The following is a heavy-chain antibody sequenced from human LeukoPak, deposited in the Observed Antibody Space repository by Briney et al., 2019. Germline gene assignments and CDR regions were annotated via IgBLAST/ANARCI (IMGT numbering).Heavy chain of an antibody. CDR3: ARDPIDY. V-gene: IGHV3-33*01. J-gene: IGHJ4*02. CDR1: GFTFSSYG. CDR2: IWYDGSNK. Sequence: PGGSLRLSCAASGFTFSSYGMHWVRQAPGKGLEWVAVIWYDGSNKYYADSVKGRFTISKDNSKNTLYLQLNSLTAEDTAVHSCARDPIDYWGQGALVTVPS.